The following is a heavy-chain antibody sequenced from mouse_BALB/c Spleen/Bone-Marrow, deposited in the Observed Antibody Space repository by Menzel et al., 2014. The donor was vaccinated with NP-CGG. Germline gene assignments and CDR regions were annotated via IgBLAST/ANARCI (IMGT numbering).Heavy chain of an antibody. CDR1: GYTFTDYY. CDR2: IYPESGNT. J-gene: IGHJ4*01. Sequence: QVQLQQPGPELVKPGASVKISCKASGYTFTDYYINWVKQKPGQGLEWIGWIYPESGNTKYNEKFKGKATLTVDTSSSTAYMQLSSLTSEDTAVYFCANLGRYAMDYWGQGTSVTVSS. V-gene: IGHV1-84*02. CDR3: ANLGRYAMDY. D-gene: IGHD3-1*01.